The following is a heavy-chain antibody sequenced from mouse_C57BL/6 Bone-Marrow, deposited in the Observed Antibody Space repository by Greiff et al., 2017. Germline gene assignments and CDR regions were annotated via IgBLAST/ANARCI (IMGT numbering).Heavy chain of an antibody. J-gene: IGHJ1*03. CDR3: ARSDYDYDRYFDV. Sequence: VQLQQSGAELARPGASVKLSCKASGYTFTSYGISWVKQRTGQGLEWIGEIYPRSGNTYYNEKFKGKATLTADKSSSTAYMGLRSLTSEDSAVYFCARSDYDYDRYFDVWGTGTTVTVSS. CDR2: IYPRSGNT. V-gene: IGHV1-81*01. D-gene: IGHD2-4*01. CDR1: GYTFTSYG.